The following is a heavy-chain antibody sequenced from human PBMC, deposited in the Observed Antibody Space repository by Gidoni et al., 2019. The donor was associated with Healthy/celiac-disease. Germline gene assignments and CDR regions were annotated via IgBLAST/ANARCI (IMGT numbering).Heavy chain of an antibody. D-gene: IGHD6-19*01. CDR3: AREAEGWLIPTYYFDY. CDR1: GFTFSSYW. V-gene: IGHV3-74*01. J-gene: IGHJ4*02. Sequence: EVQLVESGGGLVQPGGSLSLSCADSGFTFSSYWMHWVRQAPGKGLVWVSRINSDGISTSYADSVKCRFTISRDNAKNTLYLQMNSLRAEDTAVYYCAREAEGWLIPTYYFDYWGQGTLVTVSS. CDR2: INSDGIST.